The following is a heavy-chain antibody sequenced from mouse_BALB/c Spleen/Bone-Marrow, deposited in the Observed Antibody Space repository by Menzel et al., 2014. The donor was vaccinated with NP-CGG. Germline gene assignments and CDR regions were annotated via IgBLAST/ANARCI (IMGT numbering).Heavy chain of an antibody. CDR3: AFGNYDFDY. D-gene: IGHD2-1*01. CDR1: GYAFSSYW. J-gene: IGHJ2*01. Sequence: QVQLKESGAELVRPGSSVKISCKASGYAFSSYWMNWVKQRPGKGLEWIGQIYPGDGDNNYSGKFKGKATLTSDESSSTAYMQLSSLTSEDSAVYFCAFGNYDFDYWGQGTTLTVSS. V-gene: IGHV1-80*01. CDR2: IYPGDGDN.